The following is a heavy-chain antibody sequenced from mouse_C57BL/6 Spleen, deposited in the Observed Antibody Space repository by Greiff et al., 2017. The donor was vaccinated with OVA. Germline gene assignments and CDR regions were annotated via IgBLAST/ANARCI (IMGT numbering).Heavy chain of an antibody. CDR1: GYTFTDYY. CDR3: ARSPLQLTGHFDY. J-gene: IGHJ2*01. CDR2: INPYNGGT. Sequence: EVQLQQSGPVLVKPGASVKMSCKASGYTFTDYYMNWVKQSHGKSLEWIGVINPYNGGTSYNQKFKGKATLTVDKSSSTAYMELNSLTSEDSAVYYCARSPLQLTGHFDYWGQGTTLTVSS. V-gene: IGHV1-19*01. D-gene: IGHD4-1*01.